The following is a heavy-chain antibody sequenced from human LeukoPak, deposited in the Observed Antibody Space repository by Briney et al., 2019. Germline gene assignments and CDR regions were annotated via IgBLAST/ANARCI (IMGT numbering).Heavy chain of an antibody. CDR3: ARRAGYNYYFDY. CDR1: GFTFSGYS. CDR2: ISASSSYI. V-gene: IGHV3-21*01. J-gene: IGHJ4*02. Sequence: GGSLRLSCAASGFTFSGYSMNWVRQAPGKGLEWVSSISASSSYIYYADSVKGRFTISRDNAKNSLYLQTNSLRAEDTAVYYCARRAGYNYYFDYWGQGALVTVSS. D-gene: IGHD5-24*01.